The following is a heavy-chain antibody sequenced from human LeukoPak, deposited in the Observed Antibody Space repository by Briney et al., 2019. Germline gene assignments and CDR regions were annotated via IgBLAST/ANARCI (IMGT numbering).Heavy chain of an antibody. J-gene: IGHJ1*01. Sequence: GGSLRLSCAASGFTFSSYAMHWVRQAPGKGLEWVAVISYDGSNKYYADSVKGRFTIPRDNSKNTLHLQMNSLRAEDTAVYYCAITVDCRATTDCYSYFHHWGQGTLVTVSS. CDR2: ISYDGSNK. D-gene: IGHD2-21*02. V-gene: IGHV3-30-3*01. CDR1: GFTFSSYA. CDR3: AITVDCRATTDCYSYFHH.